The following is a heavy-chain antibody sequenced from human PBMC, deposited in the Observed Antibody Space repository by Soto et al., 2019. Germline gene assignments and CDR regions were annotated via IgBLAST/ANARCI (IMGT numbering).Heavy chain of an antibody. V-gene: IGHV1-69*12. Sequence: QVKLVQSGAEVKKPESSVKVSCKAPGGTFSTYAISWVRQAPGQGLEWMGGIIPMFGTANYAQRFQDRVTITADESTITVYMELSSLRSEDTAVYFCASGIQLWLRRINNGYSGWGQGTLVTVSS. CDR3: ASGIQLWLRRINNGYSG. CDR2: IIPMFGTA. CDR1: GGTFSTYA. J-gene: IGHJ4*02. D-gene: IGHD5-18*01.